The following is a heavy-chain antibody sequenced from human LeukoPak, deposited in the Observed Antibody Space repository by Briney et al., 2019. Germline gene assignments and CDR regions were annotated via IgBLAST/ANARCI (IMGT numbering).Heavy chain of an antibody. J-gene: IGHJ4*02. CDR3: ARHPWDSGNYYFDY. Sequence: SETLSLTCAVYGGSFSGYYWSWIRQPPGKGLEWIGEINHSGSTNYNPSLKSRVTISVDTSKNQFSLKLSSVTAADTAVYYCARHPWDSGNYYFDYWGQGTLVTVSS. CDR1: GGSFSGYY. V-gene: IGHV4-34*01. D-gene: IGHD1-26*01. CDR2: INHSGST.